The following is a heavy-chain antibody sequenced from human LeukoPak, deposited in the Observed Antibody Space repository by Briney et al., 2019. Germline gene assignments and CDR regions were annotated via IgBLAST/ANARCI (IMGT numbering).Heavy chain of an antibody. J-gene: IGHJ4*02. CDR2: ISGSGGDT. D-gene: IGHD3-22*01. CDR3: ARDYYDSSGSYYFDY. V-gene: IGHV3-23*01. CDR1: GFTFSNFA. Sequence: GGSLRLSCAASGFTFSNFAMSWVRQAPGKGLEWVSAISGSGGDTYYADSVKGRFTISRDNAKSTLYLQMNSLRAEDTAVYYCARDYYDSSGSYYFDYWGQGTLVTVSS.